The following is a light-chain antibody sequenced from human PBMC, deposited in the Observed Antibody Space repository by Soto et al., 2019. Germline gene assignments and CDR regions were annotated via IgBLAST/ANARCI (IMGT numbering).Light chain of an antibody. CDR2: GAS. J-gene: IGKJ1*01. CDR1: QSVSSSY. Sequence: EIVLTQSPGTLSLSPGERATFSCRASQSVSSSYLAWYQQKPGQAPRLLIYGASSRATGIPDRFSGSGSGTDFTLTISRLEPEDFAVYYCQQYGSSPRTFGQGTKVKIK. V-gene: IGKV3-20*01. CDR3: QQYGSSPRT.